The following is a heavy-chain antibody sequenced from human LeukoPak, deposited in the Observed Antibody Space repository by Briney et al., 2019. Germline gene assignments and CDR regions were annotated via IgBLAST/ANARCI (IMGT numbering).Heavy chain of an antibody. CDR2: IYYSGST. J-gene: IGHJ4*02. V-gene: IGHV4-61*08. CDR3: ARDLGRSSSVFDY. Sequence: PSETLSLTCTVSGGSISSGGYYWSWIRQPPGKGLEWIGYIYYSGSTNYNPSLKSRVTISVDTSKNQFSLKLSSVTAAGTAVYYCARDLGRSSSVFDYWGQGTLVTVSS. CDR1: GGSISSGGYY. D-gene: IGHD6-13*01.